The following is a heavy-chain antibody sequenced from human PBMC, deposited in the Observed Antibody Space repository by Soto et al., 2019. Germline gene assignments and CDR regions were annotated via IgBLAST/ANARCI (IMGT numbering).Heavy chain of an antibody. D-gene: IGHD2-15*01. J-gene: IGHJ6*02. V-gene: IGHV4-4*07. CDR3: ARVTVEAAATEDYYGLDV. CDR1: GVSITSYY. Sequence: QVQLEESGPGLVRPSETLSLTCSVSGVSITSYYWSWIRQSAGGGLEWMGRINTDGLSTYSPSFKSRLTMAINTSNNQVSLRLSYGTAGETAVYVCARVTVEAAATEDYYGLDVWGQGTTVTGSS. CDR2: INTDGLS.